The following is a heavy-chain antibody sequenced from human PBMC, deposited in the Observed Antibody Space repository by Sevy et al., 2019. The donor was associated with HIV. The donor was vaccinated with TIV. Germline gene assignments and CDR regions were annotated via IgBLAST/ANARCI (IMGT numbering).Heavy chain of an antibody. V-gene: IGHV3-23*01. Sequence: GGSLRLSCAASGFTFSSYAISWVRQAPGKGLEWVSGISDSGGSTYYADSVKGRFTISRDNSKNTVYLQMNSLRAEDTAGYYCAKGKYTSGRWFDSWGQGTLVTVSS. CDR3: AKGKYTSGRWFDS. CDR1: GFTFSSYA. J-gene: IGHJ5*01. D-gene: IGHD6-19*01. CDR2: ISDSGGST.